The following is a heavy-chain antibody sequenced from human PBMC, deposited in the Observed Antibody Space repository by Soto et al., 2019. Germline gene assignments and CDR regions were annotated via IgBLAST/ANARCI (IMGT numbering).Heavy chain of an antibody. D-gene: IGHD2-21*01. J-gene: IGHJ4*02. CDR1: GFTVSSNY. Sequence: PGGSLRLSCAASGFTVSSNYMTWVRQAPGKGLEWVSAIYSGGSTYYADSVKGRFTISRDNAKNTLYLQMNSLRAEDTAVYYCVRDHIGVGIDYWGLGTLVTVSS. V-gene: IGHV3-53*01. CDR3: VRDHIGVGIDY. CDR2: IYSGGST.